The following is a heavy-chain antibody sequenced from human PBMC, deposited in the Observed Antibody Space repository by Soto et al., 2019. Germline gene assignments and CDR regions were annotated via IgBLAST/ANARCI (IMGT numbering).Heavy chain of an antibody. V-gene: IGHV3-30-3*01. CDR3: ARGGGSTVTFDY. D-gene: IGHD4-17*01. J-gene: IGHJ4*02. CDR1: GFTFSSYA. Sequence: SLRLSCAASGFTFSSYAMHWVRQAPGKGLEWVAVISYDGSNKYYADSVKGRFTISRDNSKNTLYLQMNSLRAEDTAVYYCARGGGSTVTFDYWGQGTLVTVSS. CDR2: ISYDGSNK.